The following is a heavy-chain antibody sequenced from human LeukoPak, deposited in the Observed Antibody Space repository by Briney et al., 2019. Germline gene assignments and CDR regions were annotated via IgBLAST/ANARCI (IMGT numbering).Heavy chain of an antibody. CDR1: GFIFNDFW. CDR2: ISSDGSTT. CDR3: GTAQY. J-gene: IGHJ4*02. Sequence: GGSLRLSCAASGFIFNDFWMHWLRRVPGKGPVWVSRISSDGSTTYYADSVKGRFTISRDNAKNTLYLQMSSLRVEDTAVYYCGTAQYWGQGTLLTVSS. V-gene: IGHV3-74*01.